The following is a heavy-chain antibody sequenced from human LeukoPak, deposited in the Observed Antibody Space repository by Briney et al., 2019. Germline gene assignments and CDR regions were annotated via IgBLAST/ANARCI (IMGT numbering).Heavy chain of an antibody. D-gene: IGHD3-16*01. Sequence: SETLSLTCAVYGGSFSGYYWSWIRQPPGKGLEWIGEINHCGRTNYNPSLKNRVTISVDTSKNQFSLKLSSVTAADTAVYYCARRLLRSGELIDYWGQGTLVTVSS. J-gene: IGHJ4*02. CDR3: ARRLLRSGELIDY. CDR1: GGSFSGYY. V-gene: IGHV4-34*01. CDR2: INHCGRT.